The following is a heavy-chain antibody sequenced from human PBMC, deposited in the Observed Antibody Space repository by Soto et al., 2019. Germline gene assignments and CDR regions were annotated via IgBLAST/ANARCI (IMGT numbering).Heavy chain of an antibody. V-gene: IGHV1-2*04. D-gene: IGHD2-2*01. CDR3: ARDRGDCISTSCYPYYDGMDV. CDR1: GYTFTGYY. CDR2: INPNSGGT. Sequence: QVQLVQSGAEVKKPGASVKVSCKASGYTFTGYYMHWVRQAPGQGLEWMGWINPNSGGTNYAQKFQGWVTMTRDTSISTASMELSRLRSDDTAVYYCARDRGDCISTSCYPYYDGMDVWGQGTTVTVSS. J-gene: IGHJ6*02.